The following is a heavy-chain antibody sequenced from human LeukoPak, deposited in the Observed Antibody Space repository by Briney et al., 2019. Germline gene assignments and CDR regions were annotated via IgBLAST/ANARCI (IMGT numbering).Heavy chain of an antibody. V-gene: IGHV1-46*01. CDR2: INPSGGST. Sequence: ASVKVSCMASVYTFTNFYMHWVRQAPGQGLEWMGIINPSGGSTSYAQKFQGRVTMTRDTSTSTVYMELSSLRSEDTAMYYCAGSSGYTYGFYYWGQGTLVTVSS. CDR1: VYTFTNFY. CDR3: AGSSGYTYGFYY. J-gene: IGHJ4*02. D-gene: IGHD5-18*01.